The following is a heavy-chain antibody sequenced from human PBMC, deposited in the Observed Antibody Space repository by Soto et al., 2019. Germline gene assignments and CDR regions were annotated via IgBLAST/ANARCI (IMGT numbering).Heavy chain of an antibody. D-gene: IGHD2-2*01. CDR3: ARETSTGNYYMDI. CDR2: ISTSSSNI. Sequence: GGSLRLSCAASRFSFSYYGMNWVRQAPGKGLEWVSYISTSSSNIYYADSVKGRFTISRDNAKNSLSLQMNSLRAADTAVYYCARETSTGNYYMDIWGKGTTVTVSS. CDR1: RFSFSYYG. J-gene: IGHJ6*03. V-gene: IGHV3-48*01.